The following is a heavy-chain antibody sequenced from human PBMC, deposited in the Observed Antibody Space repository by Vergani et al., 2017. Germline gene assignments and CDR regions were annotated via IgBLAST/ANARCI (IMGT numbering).Heavy chain of an antibody. CDR1: GFSFTSYG. Sequence: QVRLVESGGGVVQPGRSLRLSCAASGFSFTSYGMHWVRQPPGKGLEWVATISFDGNKKDYTEAVRGRFTISRDSSKTLYLQMDSLRVEDTAMYYCARGAYCSSTSCSPAEGYYYYMDVWGKGTTVTVSS. V-gene: IGHV3-30*03. CDR2: ISFDGNKK. CDR3: ARGAYCSSTSCSPAEGYYYYMDV. J-gene: IGHJ6*03. D-gene: IGHD2-2*01.